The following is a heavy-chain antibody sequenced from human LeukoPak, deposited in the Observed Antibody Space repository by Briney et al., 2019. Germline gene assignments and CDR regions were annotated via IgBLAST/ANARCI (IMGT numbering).Heavy chain of an antibody. V-gene: IGHV3-53*01. Sequence: GGSLRLSCAASGFTVSSNYMSWVRQAPGKGLEWVSVIYSGGSTYYADSVKGRFTISRDNSKNTLYLQMNSLRAEDTAVYYCARSREWEPLDYWGQGTLVTVSS. CDR1: GFTVSSNY. J-gene: IGHJ4*02. CDR2: IYSGGST. D-gene: IGHD1-26*01. CDR3: ARSREWEPLDY.